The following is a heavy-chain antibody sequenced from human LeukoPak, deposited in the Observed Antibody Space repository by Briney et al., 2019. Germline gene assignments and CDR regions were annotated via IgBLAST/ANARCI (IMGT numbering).Heavy chain of an antibody. V-gene: IGHV5-51*01. CDR3: ARNPEVAGTLTHFDY. Sequence: GESLKISCKGSGYSFTNYWIGWVRQMPGKGLEWMGIIYPGDSDTRYSPSFQGQVTISADKSISTAFLQWGSLKASDTAMYYCARNPEVAGTLTHFDYWGQGTLVTVSS. D-gene: IGHD6-19*01. CDR2: IYPGDSDT. CDR1: GYSFTNYW. J-gene: IGHJ4*02.